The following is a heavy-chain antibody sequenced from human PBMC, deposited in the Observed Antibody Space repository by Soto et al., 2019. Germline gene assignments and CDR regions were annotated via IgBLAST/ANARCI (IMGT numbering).Heavy chain of an antibody. J-gene: IGHJ4*02. Sequence: EVQLLESGGGLVQPGGSLRLSCAASGFTFSSYAMSWVRQAPGKGLEWVSAISGSGGSTYYADSVKGRFTISRDNSKNTLYLQMNSLRAEDTAVYYCAKGRTNCCSGGSCSRFDYWGQGTLVTVSS. CDR1: GFTFSSYA. D-gene: IGHD2-15*01. CDR2: ISGSGGST. V-gene: IGHV3-23*01. CDR3: AKGRTNCCSGGSCSRFDY.